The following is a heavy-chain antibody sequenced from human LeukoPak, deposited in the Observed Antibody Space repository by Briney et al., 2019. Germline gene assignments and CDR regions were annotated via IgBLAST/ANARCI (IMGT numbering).Heavy chain of an antibody. CDR1: GFTFSTYG. V-gene: IGHV3-48*04. D-gene: IGHD2/OR15-2a*01. CDR3: TKSRISFSCQDDH. J-gene: IGHJ4*02. CDR2: ISSSSDSI. Sequence: GGSLRLSCAASGFTFSTYGMTWVRQAPGKGLEWISYISSSSDSIKYADSVKGRFTSSRDNAKNSLYLQMNSLRAEDTAVYYCTKSRISFSCQDDHWGQGTLVTVSS.